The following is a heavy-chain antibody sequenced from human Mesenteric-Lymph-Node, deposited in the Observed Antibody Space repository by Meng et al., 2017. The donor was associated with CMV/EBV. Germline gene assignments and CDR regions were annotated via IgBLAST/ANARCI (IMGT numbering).Heavy chain of an antibody. CDR2: ISSSSSYI. CDR3: ARDRLAARPRYYYGMDV. V-gene: IGHV3-21*01. D-gene: IGHD6-6*01. CDR1: GFTFSSYS. J-gene: IGHJ6*02. Sequence: GGSLRLSCAASGFTFSSYSMNWVRQAPGKGLEWVSSISSSSSYIYYADSVKGRFTISRDNAKNSLYLQMNSLRAEDTAVYYCARDRLAARPRYYYGMDVWGQGTTVTVSS.